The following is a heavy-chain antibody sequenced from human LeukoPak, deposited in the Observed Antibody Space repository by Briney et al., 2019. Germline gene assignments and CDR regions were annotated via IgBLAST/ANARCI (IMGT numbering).Heavy chain of an antibody. V-gene: IGHV3-23*01. Sequence: GGSLRLSCAASGFTFSNYAMTWVRQAPGKGLEWVSALSGSGGSAYYADSVKGRFTISRDNSKNTLYLQMNSLRAEDTAVYYCAKGRYESSGFNWAAWGQGTLVTVSP. J-gene: IGHJ4*02. CDR2: LSGSGGSA. CDR1: GFTFSNYA. CDR3: AKGRYESSGFNWAA. D-gene: IGHD3-22*01.